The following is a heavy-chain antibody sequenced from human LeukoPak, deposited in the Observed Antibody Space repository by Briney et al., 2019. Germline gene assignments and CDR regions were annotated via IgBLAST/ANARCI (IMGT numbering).Heavy chain of an antibody. D-gene: IGHD3-22*01. J-gene: IGHJ6*02. CDR2: IYYSGST. Sequence: SETLSLTCTVSGGSISSYYWSWIRQPPGKGLEWIGYIYYSGSTNYNPSLKSRVTISVDTSKNQFSLKLSSVTAADTAVYYCARDARDSSGYYFNYYYYYGMDVWGQGTTVTVSS. CDR3: ARDARDSSGYYFNYYYYYGMDV. CDR1: GGSISSYY. V-gene: IGHV4-59*01.